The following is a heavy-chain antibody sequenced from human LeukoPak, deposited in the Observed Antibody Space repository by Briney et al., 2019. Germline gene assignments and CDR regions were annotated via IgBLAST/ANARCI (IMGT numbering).Heavy chain of an antibody. Sequence: ASVKVSCKASGYIFTDYYMHWVRQAPGQELGWMGRINPNSGGTNYAQKFQGRVTMTRDTSISTAYTELSSLRSEDTAVYYCARGPTALYCSGGSCYVPFFDYWGQGTLVTVSS. D-gene: IGHD2-15*01. CDR1: GYIFTDYY. J-gene: IGHJ4*02. V-gene: IGHV1/OR15-1*01. CDR3: ARGPTALYCSGGSCYVPFFDY. CDR2: INPNSGGT.